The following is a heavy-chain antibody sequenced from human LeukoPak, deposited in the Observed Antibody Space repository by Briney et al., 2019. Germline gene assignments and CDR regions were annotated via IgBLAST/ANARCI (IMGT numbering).Heavy chain of an antibody. CDR2: ISSSSSTI. CDR1: GYTFSSYS. CDR3: ARDRGGSYSAIDY. Sequence: HPGGCLRLSCAASGYTFSSYSTNCARHAPGKGLEWGSFISSSSSTIYYADSVKGRFTISRDNAKNSLYLQMNSLRAEDTAVYYCARDRGGSYSAIDYWGQGTLVTVSS. D-gene: IGHD1-26*01. J-gene: IGHJ4*02. V-gene: IGHV3-48*04.